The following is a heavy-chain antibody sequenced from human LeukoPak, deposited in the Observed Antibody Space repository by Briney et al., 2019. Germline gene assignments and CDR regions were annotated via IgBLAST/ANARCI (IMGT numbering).Heavy chain of an antibody. CDR2: ISSSGSTI. J-gene: IGHJ6*03. Sequence: GGSLRLSCAAPGFTFSDYYMSWIRQAPGKGLEWVSYISSSGSTIYYADSVKGRFTISRDNAKNSLYLQMNSLRAEDTAVYYCARAGIPGYYYYMDVWGKGTTVTVSS. CDR3: ARAGIPGYYYYMDV. CDR1: GFTFSDYY. V-gene: IGHV3-11*04.